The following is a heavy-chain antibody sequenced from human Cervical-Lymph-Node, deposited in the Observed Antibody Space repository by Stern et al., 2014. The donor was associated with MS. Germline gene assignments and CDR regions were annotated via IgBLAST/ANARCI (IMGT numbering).Heavy chain of an antibody. V-gene: IGHV4-59*01. Sequence: QVQLVESGPRLVKPSETLSLTCSVSGGSISTYRWNWIRQSPGQGLEWIGYSYYDGSTNYNFSLKSRVIISVDRSGNQYSLKLSSVTAADTAVYYCARSPHTGSGWLYYFDYWGQGALVTVSS. CDR1: GGSISTYR. CDR2: SYYDGST. D-gene: IGHD6-19*01. CDR3: ARSPHTGSGWLYYFDY. J-gene: IGHJ4*02.